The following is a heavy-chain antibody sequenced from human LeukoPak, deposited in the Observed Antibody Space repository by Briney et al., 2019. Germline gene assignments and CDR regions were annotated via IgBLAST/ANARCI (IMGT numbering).Heavy chain of an antibody. CDR1: GGSISSGGYY. CDR2: IYYSGST. J-gene: IGHJ4*02. V-gene: IGHV4-31*03. Sequence: SQTLSLTCTLSGGSISSGGYYWSWIRQHPGKGLEGFGYIYYSGSTYYTPSLKSRVTISVDTSKNQFSLKLSSVTAADTAVYYCATYYDFWSGCFDYWGQGTLVTVSS. CDR3: ATYYDFWSGCFDY. D-gene: IGHD3-3*01.